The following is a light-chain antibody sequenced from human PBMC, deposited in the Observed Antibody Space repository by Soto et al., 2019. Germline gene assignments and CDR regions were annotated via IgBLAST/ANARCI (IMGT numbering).Light chain of an antibody. CDR1: QSVSSN. CDR2: DAS. CDR3: QQYGSSPIT. Sequence: IMMTQSPATLSVSPWERATLSCMASQSVSSNLAWYQQKPGQAPRLLIYDASNRATGIPARFSGSGSGTDFILTISSLEPEDFAVYYCQQYGSSPITFGQGTRLEIK. V-gene: IGKV3D-15*01. J-gene: IGKJ5*01.